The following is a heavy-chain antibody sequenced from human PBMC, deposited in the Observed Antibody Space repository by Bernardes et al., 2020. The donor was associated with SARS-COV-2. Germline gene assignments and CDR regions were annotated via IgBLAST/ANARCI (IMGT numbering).Heavy chain of an antibody. Sequence: SGPTLVKPTQTLTLPCTFSGFSLSSSGVCVSWIRQPPGKALEWLARIDWDDAKYYNPSLKTRLTISKDTSKNQVVLTMTNMDPVDTATYYCARIGAGPDYWGQGTLVTVSS. CDR3: ARIGAGPDY. V-gene: IGHV2-70*11. CDR1: GFSLSSSGVC. J-gene: IGHJ4*02. D-gene: IGHD6-19*01. CDR2: IDWDDAK.